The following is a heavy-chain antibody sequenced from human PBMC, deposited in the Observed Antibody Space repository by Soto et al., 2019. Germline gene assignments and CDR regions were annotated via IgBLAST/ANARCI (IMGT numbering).Heavy chain of an antibody. Sequence: QVQLVQSGAEVKKPGSSVKVSCKASGGTFSSYAISWVRQAPGQGLEWMGGIIPIFGTANYAQKFQGRVTITADEATSTGYMELSSLRSEDTDVYYYARDRYCSGGSCYSDYFVYWGQGTLVSVSS. CDR2: IIPIFGTA. J-gene: IGHJ4*02. V-gene: IGHV1-69*01. CDR3: ARDRYCSGGSCYSDYFVY. D-gene: IGHD2-15*01. CDR1: GGTFSSYA.